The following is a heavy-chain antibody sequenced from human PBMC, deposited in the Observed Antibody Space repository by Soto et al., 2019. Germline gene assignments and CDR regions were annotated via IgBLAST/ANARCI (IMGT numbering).Heavy chain of an antibody. D-gene: IGHD3-9*01. Sequence: GGSLRLSCAASGFTFSSYGMHWVRQAPGKGLEWVAVISYDGSNKYYADSVKGRFTISRDNSKNTLYLQMNSLRAEDTAVYYCAKVYPLRYFDWLLTPFDPWGQGTLVTVSS. CDR1: GFTFSSYG. CDR3: AKVYPLRYFDWLLTPFDP. CDR2: ISYDGSNK. V-gene: IGHV3-30*18. J-gene: IGHJ5*02.